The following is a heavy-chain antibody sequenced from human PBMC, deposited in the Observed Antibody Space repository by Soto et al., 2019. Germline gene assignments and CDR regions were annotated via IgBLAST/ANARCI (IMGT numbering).Heavy chain of an antibody. CDR2: IIPIFGTA. D-gene: IGHD3-10*01. Sequence: QVQLVQSGAEVKKPGSSVKVSCKASGGTFSSYAISWVRQAPGQGLEWMGGIIPIFGTANYAQKFQGRVTXPADESTSTAXXEXSXXRSEDTAVYYCARDPSLLLWFGELFDRPYYYGMDVWGQGTTVTVSS. CDR3: ARDPSLLLWFGELFDRPYYYGMDV. V-gene: IGHV1-69*12. J-gene: IGHJ6*02. CDR1: GGTFSSYA.